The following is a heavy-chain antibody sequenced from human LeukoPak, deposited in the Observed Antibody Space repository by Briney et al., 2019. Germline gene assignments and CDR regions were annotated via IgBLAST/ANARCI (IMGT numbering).Heavy chain of an antibody. D-gene: IGHD1-1*01. V-gene: IGHV3-21*01. CDR3: ARDSPSDNGYFVY. J-gene: IGHJ4*02. CDR1: GFTFSSYA. CDR2: ISSSSTYL. Sequence: GGSLRLSCAASGFTFSSYAMSWVRQAPGKGLEWVSSISSSSTYLYYADSVKGRLTISRDNANNSLYLQMNSLRAEDTAVYYCARDSPSDNGYFVYWGQGTLVTVSS.